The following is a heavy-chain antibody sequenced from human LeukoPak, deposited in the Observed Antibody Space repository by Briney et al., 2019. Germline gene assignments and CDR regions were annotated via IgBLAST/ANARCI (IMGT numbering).Heavy chain of an antibody. CDR1: GFTFSSYW. D-gene: IGHD4-17*01. CDR3: ARVATVTVTKMSYYYYYYMDV. CDR2: IKQDGSEK. V-gene: IGHV3-7*01. Sequence: GGSLRLSCAASGFTFSSYWMSWVRQAPGKGLDWVANIKQDGSEKYYVDSVKGRFTISRDNAKNSLYLQMNSLRAEDTAVYYCARVATVTVTKMSYYYYYYMDVWGKGTTVTVSS. J-gene: IGHJ6*03.